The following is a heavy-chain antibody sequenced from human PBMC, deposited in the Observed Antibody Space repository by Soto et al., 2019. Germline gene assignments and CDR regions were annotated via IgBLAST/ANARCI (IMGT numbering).Heavy chain of an antibody. Sequence: SETLSLTCTVSGGSISSSSYYWGWIRQPPGKGLEWIGSIYYSGSTYYNPSLKSRVTISVDTSKNQFSPKLSSVTAADTAVYYCATPGAYCSSTSCYATFDYWGQGTLVTVSA. J-gene: IGHJ4*02. CDR1: GGSISSSSYY. V-gene: IGHV4-39*01. D-gene: IGHD2-2*01. CDR2: IYYSGST. CDR3: ATPGAYCSSTSCYATFDY.